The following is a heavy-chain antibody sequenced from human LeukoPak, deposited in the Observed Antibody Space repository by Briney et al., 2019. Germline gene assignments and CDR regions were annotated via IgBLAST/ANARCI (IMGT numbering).Heavy chain of an antibody. J-gene: IGHJ4*02. V-gene: IGHV4-38-2*01. CDR1: GYSISRGHY. D-gene: IGHD5-18*01. CDR2: LYHSGSP. Sequence: SETLSLTCAVSGYSISRGHYWGWIRQPPGKGLEWIGSLYHSGSPYYSPSLRGRVTISVDTSKNHISLKLSSATAADTAVYYCARVIGYSYGYAIDYWGQGTPVTVSS. CDR3: ARVIGYSYGYAIDY.